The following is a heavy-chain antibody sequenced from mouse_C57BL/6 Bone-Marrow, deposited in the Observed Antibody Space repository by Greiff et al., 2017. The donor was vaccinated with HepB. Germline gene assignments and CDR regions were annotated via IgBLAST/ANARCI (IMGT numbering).Heavy chain of an antibody. CDR1: GYTFTNYW. Sequence: VQLQQSGAELVRPGTSVKMSCKASGYTFTNYWIGWAKQRPGHGLEWIGDIYPGGGYTNYHEKFKGKATLTADKSSSTAYMQFSSLTSEDSAIYYCARGDYYGSSYFDYWGQGTTLTVSS. V-gene: IGHV1-63*01. J-gene: IGHJ2*01. CDR3: ARGDYYGSSYFDY. D-gene: IGHD1-1*01. CDR2: IYPGGGYT.